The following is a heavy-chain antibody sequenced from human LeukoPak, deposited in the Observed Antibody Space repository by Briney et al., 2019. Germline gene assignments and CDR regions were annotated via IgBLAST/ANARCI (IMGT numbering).Heavy chain of an antibody. CDR3: ASSGVYDILTGYPAGSFDY. CDR2: IYYSGST. J-gene: IGHJ4*02. Sequence: SETLSLTCDVSGGSISTGNYWWGWLRQPPGKGLEWIGYIYYSGSTYYNPSLKSRVTISVDTSKNQFSLKLSSVTAADTAVYYCASSGVYDILTGYPAGSFDYWGQGTLVTVSS. V-gene: IGHV4-31*11. CDR1: GGSISTGNYW. D-gene: IGHD3-9*01.